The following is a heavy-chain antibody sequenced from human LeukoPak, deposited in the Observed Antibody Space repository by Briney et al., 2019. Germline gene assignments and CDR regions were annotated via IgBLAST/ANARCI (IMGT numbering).Heavy chain of an antibody. Sequence: ASVKVSCKASGYTFTGYYIHWVRQAPGQGLEWMGWINPNSGDTNFAQKFRGRVTMTRDTSISTAYMELSRLRSDDTAVYYCASVIAGVTTDYWGQGTLVTVSS. CDR3: ASVIAGVTTDY. V-gene: IGHV1-2*02. CDR2: INPNSGDT. CDR1: GYTFTGYY. J-gene: IGHJ4*02. D-gene: IGHD1-26*01.